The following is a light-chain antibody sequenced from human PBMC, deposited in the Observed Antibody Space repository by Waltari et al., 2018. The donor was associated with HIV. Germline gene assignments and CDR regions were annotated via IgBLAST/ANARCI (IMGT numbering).Light chain of an antibody. CDR1: SRDIGGYDY. CDR2: EVA. CDR3: SSYTSSISLVV. V-gene: IGLV2-14*01. Sequence: QSALTQPASVSGSLGQSITLSCTGTSRDIGGYDYVSWYQQHPGRAPKLLIFEVANRPSGVSSRFSASKSGNTASLTISGLQAEDEADYYCSSYTSSISLVVFGGGTKLTVL. J-gene: IGLJ3*02.